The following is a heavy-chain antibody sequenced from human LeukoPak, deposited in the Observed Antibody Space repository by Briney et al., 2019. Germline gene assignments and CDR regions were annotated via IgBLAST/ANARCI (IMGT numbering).Heavy chain of an antibody. D-gene: IGHD1-26*01. V-gene: IGHV3-74*01. CDR3: ARALGSSSDY. CDR2: IDDDGSIT. J-gene: IGHJ4*02. Sequence: QPGGSLRLSCAASGFTFSGSWMHWVRQAPGKGLVWVSRIDDDGSITTYADSVKGRFTISRDNAKNTLYLRMNSLRAEDTAVYYCARALGSSSDYWGQGTLVTVSS. CDR1: GFTFSGSW.